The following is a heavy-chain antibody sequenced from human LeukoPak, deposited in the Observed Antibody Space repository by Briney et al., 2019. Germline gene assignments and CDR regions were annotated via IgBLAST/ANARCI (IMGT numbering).Heavy chain of an antibody. CDR2: INHSGST. CDR1: GGSFSGYY. Sequence: PSETLSLTCAVYGGSFSGYYWSWIRQPPGKGLEWIGEINHSGSTNYNPSLESRVIISVDTSKNQFSLKLSSVIAADTAVYYCARGLNYYDSSGRKGDNYYYYYGMDVWGQGTTVTVSS. V-gene: IGHV4-34*01. D-gene: IGHD3-22*01. J-gene: IGHJ6*02. CDR3: ARGLNYYDSSGRKGDNYYYYYGMDV.